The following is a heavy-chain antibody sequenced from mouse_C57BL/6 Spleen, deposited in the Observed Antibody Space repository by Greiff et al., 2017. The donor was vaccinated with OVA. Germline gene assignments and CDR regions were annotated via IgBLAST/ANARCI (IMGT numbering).Heavy chain of an antibody. CDR2: IYPGSGNT. Sequence: QVQLQQSGAELVRPGASVKLSCKASGYTFTDYYINWVKQRPGQGLEWIARIYPGSGNTYYNEKFKGKATLTAEKSSSTAYMQLSSLTSEDSAVYFCASSIYYDYDEAYYFDYWGQGTTLTVSS. D-gene: IGHD2-4*01. V-gene: IGHV1-76*01. CDR3: ASSIYYDYDEAYYFDY. CDR1: GYTFTDYY. J-gene: IGHJ2*01.